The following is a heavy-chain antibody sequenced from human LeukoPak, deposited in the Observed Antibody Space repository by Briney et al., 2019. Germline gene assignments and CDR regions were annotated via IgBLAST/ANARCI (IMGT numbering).Heavy chain of an antibody. D-gene: IGHD5-18*01. V-gene: IGHV1-2*02. Sequence: ASVKVSCNASGYTFTGYYMHWVRQAPGQGLEWMGWINPNSGDTNFAQKFQGRVTMTRDTSISTAYMELGRLRSDDTAVYYCARALQLSDYWGQGTLVTVSS. CDR3: ARALQLSDY. CDR2: INPNSGDT. J-gene: IGHJ4*02. CDR1: GYTFTGYY.